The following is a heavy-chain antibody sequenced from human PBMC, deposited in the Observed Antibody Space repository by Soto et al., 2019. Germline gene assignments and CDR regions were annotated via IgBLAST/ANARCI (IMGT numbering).Heavy chain of an antibody. CDR2: IYYSGST. D-gene: IGHD3-10*01. Sequence: PSETLSLTCTVSGGSISSYYWSWIRQPPGKGLEWIGYIYYSGSTNYNPSLKSRVTISVDTSKNQFSLKLSSVTAADTVVYYCARDGEGSGSYYLDAFDIWGQGTMVTVSS. CDR3: ARDGEGSGSYYLDAFDI. CDR1: GGSISSYY. J-gene: IGHJ3*02. V-gene: IGHV4-59*01.